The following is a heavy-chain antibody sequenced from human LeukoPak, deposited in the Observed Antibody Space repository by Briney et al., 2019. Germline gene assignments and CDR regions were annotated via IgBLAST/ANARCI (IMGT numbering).Heavy chain of an antibody. CDR3: ARDDSYYYGMDV. V-gene: IGHV3-30*03. CDR2: ISHDGSNK. CDR1: GFTFTNYG. J-gene: IGHJ6*02. Sequence: GGSLRLSCATSGFTFTNYGINWVRQAPGKGLEWVAVISHDGSNKYYADSVKGRFTISRDNSKNTLYLQMNSLRAEDTAVYYCARDDSYYYGMDVWGQGTTVTVSS.